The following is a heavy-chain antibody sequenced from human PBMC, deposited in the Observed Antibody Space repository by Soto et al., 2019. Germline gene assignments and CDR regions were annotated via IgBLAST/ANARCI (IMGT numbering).Heavy chain of an antibody. CDR3: VRPKFGVLTHFEY. CDR1: GYSFTSYW. J-gene: IGHJ4*02. D-gene: IGHD3-16*01. Sequence: GESLKISCKASGYSFTSYWIGWVRQTPGKGLEWMGIVFPGDSDTRYSPSFEGHVTVSADESISTAYLQWGSLRASDTAMYYCVRPKFGVLTHFEYWGQGTLVTVSS. CDR2: VFPGDSDT. V-gene: IGHV5-51*01.